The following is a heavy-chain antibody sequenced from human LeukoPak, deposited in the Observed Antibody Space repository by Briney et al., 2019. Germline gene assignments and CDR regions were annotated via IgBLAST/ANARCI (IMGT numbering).Heavy chain of an antibody. CDR2: IITILGIA. D-gene: IGHD3-10*02. CDR3: ASGVVRGVIIAGRNNWFDP. J-gene: IGHJ5*02. CDR1: VGTFSSYA. Sequence: SVKLSLKASVGTFSSYANNWVRHAPGQGLEWKGRIITILGIANYAQKFQGRVTITADKSTSTAYMELSSLRSEDTAVYYCASGVVRGVIIAGRNNWFDPWGQGTLVTVSS. V-gene: IGHV1-69*04.